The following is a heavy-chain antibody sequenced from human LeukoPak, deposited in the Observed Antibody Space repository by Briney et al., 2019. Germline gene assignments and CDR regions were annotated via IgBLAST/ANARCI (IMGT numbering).Heavy chain of an antibody. Sequence: GGSLRLSCAASGFTFSSYWMHWVRQAPVKGLVWVSRINSGGSSTNFADSVKGRFTISRDNTKNTLYLQMNSLRAEDTAVYYCVRGYNYGLDYWGQGALVTVSS. CDR2: INSGGSST. CDR1: GFTFSSYW. CDR3: VRGYNYGLDY. V-gene: IGHV3-74*01. J-gene: IGHJ4*02. D-gene: IGHD5-18*01.